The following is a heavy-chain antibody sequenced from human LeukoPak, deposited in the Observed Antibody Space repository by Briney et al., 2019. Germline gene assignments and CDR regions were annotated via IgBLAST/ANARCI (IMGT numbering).Heavy chain of an antibody. J-gene: IGHJ4*02. V-gene: IGHV3-30*02. CDR3: GNFDH. CDR1: GFTFNSPD. CDR2: IKSDGSRE. Sequence: GGSLRLSCAVSGFTFNSPDIHWVRQAPGEGLGWVATIKSDGSREYFADSVKGRFTITSDTYRNIVDLQMNSVRAEDTAVYHCGNFDHWGQGTLVAVSS.